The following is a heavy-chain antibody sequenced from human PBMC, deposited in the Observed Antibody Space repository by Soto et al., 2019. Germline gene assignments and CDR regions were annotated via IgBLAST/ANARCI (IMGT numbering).Heavy chain of an antibody. CDR3: AKGGFWDPNYMDV. CDR1: GFTFSSYA. CDR2: ISGSGYST. J-gene: IGHJ6*03. D-gene: IGHD3-16*01. Sequence: EVQLLESGGGLVQPGGSLRLSCAASGFTFSSYAMSWVRQAPGKGLEWVSAISGSGYSTYYADSVKGQFTIPRDNSKNTLYRQMNSLRAEDTAVYYCAKGGFWDPNYMDVWGKGTTVTVSS. V-gene: IGHV3-23*01.